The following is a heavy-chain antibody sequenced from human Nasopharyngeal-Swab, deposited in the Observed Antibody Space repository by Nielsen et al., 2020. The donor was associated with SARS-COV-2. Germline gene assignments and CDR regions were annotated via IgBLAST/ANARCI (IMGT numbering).Heavy chain of an antibody. V-gene: IGHV3-53*01. Sequence: VRQMPGKGLEWVSVIYSGGSTYYADSVKGRFTISRGNSKNTLYLQMNSLRAEDTAVYYCARTQYYDILTGYYYYYYMDVWGKGTTVTVSS. D-gene: IGHD3-9*01. CDR3: ARTQYYDILTGYYYYYYMDV. CDR2: IYSGGST. J-gene: IGHJ6*03.